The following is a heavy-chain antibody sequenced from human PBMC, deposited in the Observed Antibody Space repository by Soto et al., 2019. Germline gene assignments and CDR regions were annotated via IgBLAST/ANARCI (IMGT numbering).Heavy chain of an antibody. J-gene: IGHJ5*02. V-gene: IGHV3-30*03. CDR3: ARESRFLEWLSLNWFDP. CDR1: GFTFSSYG. CDR2: ISYDGSNT. Sequence: GGSLRLSCAASGFTFSSYGMHWVRQAPGKGLEWVAIISYDGSNTYYADSVKGRFTISRDNSKNTLYLQMNSLRDEDTAVYYCARESRFLEWLSLNWFDPWGQRTLVTVSS. D-gene: IGHD3-3*01.